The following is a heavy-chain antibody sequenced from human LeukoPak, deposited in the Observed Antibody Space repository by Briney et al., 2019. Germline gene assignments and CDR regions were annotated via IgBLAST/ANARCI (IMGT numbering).Heavy chain of an antibody. CDR1: GYTFTGYY. CDR3: ARHWNHGHPGYYFDY. V-gene: IGHV1-2*02. J-gene: IGHJ4*02. D-gene: IGHD1-1*01. CDR2: INPNSGGT. Sequence: GASVKVSCKASGYTFTGYYMHWVRQAPGQGLEWMGWINPNSGGTNYAQKFQGRVTMTRDTSISTAYMELSRLRSEDTAVYYCARHWNHGHPGYYFDYWGQGTLVTVSS.